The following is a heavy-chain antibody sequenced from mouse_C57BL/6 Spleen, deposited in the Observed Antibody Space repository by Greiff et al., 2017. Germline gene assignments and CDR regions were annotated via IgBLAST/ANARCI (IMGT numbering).Heavy chain of an antibody. J-gene: IGHJ2*01. CDR1: GYTFTSYD. CDR3: ARGGGYGGDY. Sequence: VKLMESGPELVKPGASVKLSCKASGYTFTSYDINWVKQRPGQGLEWIGWIYPRDGSTKYNEKFKGKAPLTVDPSSSTAYMALHGLTAGDSAVYFCARGGGYGGDYWGQGTTLTVSS. CDR2: IYPRDGST. V-gene: IGHV1-85*01. D-gene: IGHD2-2*01.